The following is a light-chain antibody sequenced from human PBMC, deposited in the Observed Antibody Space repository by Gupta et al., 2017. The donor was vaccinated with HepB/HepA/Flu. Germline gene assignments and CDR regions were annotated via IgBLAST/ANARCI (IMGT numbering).Light chain of an antibody. Sequence: DLQLTQSPSTLSASVGDRVTITCRASQSISNWLAWYQPKPGKAPKLLIYKASTLEGGVPSRFSGSGSGTEFTLTISSLQPDDFATYYCQQGKSYPLTFGRGTKVEIK. CDR1: QSISNW. V-gene: IGKV1-5*03. CDR2: KAS. CDR3: QQGKSYPLT. J-gene: IGKJ1*01.